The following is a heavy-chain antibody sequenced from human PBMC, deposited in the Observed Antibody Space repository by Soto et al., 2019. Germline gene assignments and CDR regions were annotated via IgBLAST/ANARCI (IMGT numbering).Heavy chain of an antibody. CDR3: ARLIRLRNDAFDI. CDR1: GGSISSDYYS. V-gene: IGHV4-30-2*01. Sequence: QVQLQESGSGLVKPSETLSLTCAVSGGSISSDYYSWSWIRQPPGKDLEWIGYIYHGGSTYYNPSLRSRVNLSVDTSKNHFSLRLTSVTAADTAVYSFARLIRLRNDAFDIWGQGTLVAVSS. CDR2: IYHGGST. D-gene: IGHD3-16*01. J-gene: IGHJ3*02.